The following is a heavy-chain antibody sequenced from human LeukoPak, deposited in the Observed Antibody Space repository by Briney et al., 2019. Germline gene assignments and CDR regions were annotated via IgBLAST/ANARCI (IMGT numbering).Heavy chain of an antibody. CDR2: IYYSRST. V-gene: IGHV4-39*01. Sequence: PSETLSLTCTVSGGSISSTNSYWGWIRQPPGKGLGWIGTIYYSRSTYYNPSLRSRVTISVDTSKNQFSLKLSSVTAADTAVYYCARPGAWGSLDYWGQGTLVTVSS. D-gene: IGHD3-10*01. CDR3: ARPGAWGSLDY. CDR1: GGSISSTNSY. J-gene: IGHJ4*02.